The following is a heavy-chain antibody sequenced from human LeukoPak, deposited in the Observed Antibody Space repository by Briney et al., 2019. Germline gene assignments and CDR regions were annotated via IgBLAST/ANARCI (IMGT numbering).Heavy chain of an antibody. CDR1: GFTFSSYA. J-gene: IGHJ4*02. Sequence: GGSLRLSCAASGFTFSSYAMSWVRQAPGEGLEWVSAISGSGGSTYYADSVKGRFTISRDNSKNTLYQQMNSLRAEDTAVYYCAKGEEIAAAPFDYWGQGTLVTVSS. CDR3: AKGEEIAAAPFDY. V-gene: IGHV3-23*01. CDR2: ISGSGGST. D-gene: IGHD6-13*01.